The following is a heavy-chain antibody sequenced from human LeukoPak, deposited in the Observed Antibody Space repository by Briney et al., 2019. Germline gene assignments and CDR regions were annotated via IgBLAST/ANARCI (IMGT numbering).Heavy chain of an antibody. J-gene: IGHJ4*02. D-gene: IGHD5-18*01. Sequence: SETLSLTCTVSGGSISSGSYYWSWIRQPAGKGLEWIGRIYTSGSTNYNPSLKSRVTISVDTSKNQFSLKLSSVTAADTAVYYCASSGYSCGYYFDYWGQGTLVTVS. CDR1: GGSISSGSYY. CDR2: IYTSGST. V-gene: IGHV4-61*02. CDR3: ASSGYSCGYYFDY.